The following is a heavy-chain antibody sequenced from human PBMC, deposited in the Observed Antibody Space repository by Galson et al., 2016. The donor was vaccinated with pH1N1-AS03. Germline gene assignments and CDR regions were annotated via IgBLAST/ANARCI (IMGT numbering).Heavy chain of an antibody. CDR2: LNGGGDTT. J-gene: IGHJ4*02. V-gene: IGHV3-23*01. D-gene: IGHD3-16*01. CDR3: AKDCMGCMLMFDS. Sequence: SLRLSCAASGFNFNFYGMSWVRQAPGKGLEWVSGLNGGGDTTYYADSTKGRFTVSIDNSKDTLYLQMTSLRAEDTGIYYCAKDCMGCMLMFDSWGQGTLVTVSS. CDR1: GFNFNFYG.